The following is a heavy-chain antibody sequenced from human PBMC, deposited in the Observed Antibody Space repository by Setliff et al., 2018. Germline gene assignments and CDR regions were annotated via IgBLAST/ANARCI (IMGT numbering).Heavy chain of an antibody. J-gene: IGHJ4*02. CDR3: ARDRVVVLAGRRGFYFDY. D-gene: IGHD2-15*01. Sequence: SETLSLTCTVSGGSISSHYWTWIRQPAGKGLEWIGRLYTSGDTNYNPSLKSRVPMSLDTSKNQFSLKLSSVTAADTAVYYSARDRVVVLAGRRGFYFDYWGQGTLVTVSS. CDR2: LYTSGDT. CDR1: GGSISSHY. V-gene: IGHV4-4*07.